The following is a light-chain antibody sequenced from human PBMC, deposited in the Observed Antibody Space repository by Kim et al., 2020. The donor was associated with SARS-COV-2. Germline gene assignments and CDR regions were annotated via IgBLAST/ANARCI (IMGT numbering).Light chain of an antibody. CDR2: AAS. Sequence: ASAGDRVIITCRASQGISSYLAWYQQKPGQAPKLLLYAASTLQSGVPSRFSGSGSGTDFTLTISCLQSEDFATYYCQQYYTYPRTFGQGTKVEIK. CDR3: QQYYTYPRT. V-gene: IGKV1-8*01. CDR1: QGISSY. J-gene: IGKJ1*01.